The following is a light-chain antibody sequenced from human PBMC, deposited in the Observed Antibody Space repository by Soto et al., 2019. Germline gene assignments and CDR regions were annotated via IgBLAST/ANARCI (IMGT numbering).Light chain of an antibody. Sequence: EVVVTQSPATLSVSPGERATLSCRASQSVSSNLAWYQQKPGQAPRLLIYGASTRATGIPARFSGSGSGTDFTLTISSLEPEDFAVYYCQQRSNWPRLTFGGGTKVDIK. CDR3: QQRSNWPRLT. CDR1: QSVSSN. CDR2: GAS. J-gene: IGKJ4*01. V-gene: IGKV3-11*01.